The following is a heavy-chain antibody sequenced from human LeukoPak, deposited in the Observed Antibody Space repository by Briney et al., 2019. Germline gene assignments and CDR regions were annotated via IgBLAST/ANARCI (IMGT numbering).Heavy chain of an antibody. V-gene: IGHV3-53*01. CDR3: AGGPYGSGSYHDY. D-gene: IGHD3-10*01. CDR1: GFTVSSNY. CDR2: IYSGGST. J-gene: IGHJ4*02. Sequence: GGSLRLSCAASGFTVSSNYMSWVRQAPGKGLEWVSVIYSGGSTYYADSVKGRFTISRDNSKNTLYLQMNSLRAEDTAVYYCAGGPYGSGSYHDYWGQGTLVTVSS.